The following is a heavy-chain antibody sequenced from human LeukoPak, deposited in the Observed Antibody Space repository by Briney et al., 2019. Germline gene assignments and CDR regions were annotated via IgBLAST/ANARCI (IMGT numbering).Heavy chain of an antibody. CDR2: IYASGST. Sequence: PSQTLPLTCTVSGGSISSGSYYWSWIRQPAGKGLEWIGRIYASGSTNYNPSLKNRVTISVDTSKNQFSLKLTSVTAADTAVYYCARYRGGDVSFDYWGQGTLVTVSS. V-gene: IGHV4-61*02. D-gene: IGHD2-21*01. CDR3: ARYRGGDVSFDY. CDR1: GGSISSGSYY. J-gene: IGHJ4*02.